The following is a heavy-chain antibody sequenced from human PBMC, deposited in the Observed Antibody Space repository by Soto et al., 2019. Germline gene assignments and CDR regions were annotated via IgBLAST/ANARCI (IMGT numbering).Heavy chain of an antibody. V-gene: IGHV1-46*01. CDR2: INPIGGST. CDR1: GNTVPNYA. CDR3: ARGYYDSSA. D-gene: IGHD3-22*01. Sequence: ASVKVSCKASGNTVPNYAIHWVRQAPGQRLEWMGIINPIGGSTSYAQQFQGRVTMTSDTSTSTVYVELSSLRSEDTAVYYCARGYYDSSAWGQGTLVTVSS. J-gene: IGHJ5*02.